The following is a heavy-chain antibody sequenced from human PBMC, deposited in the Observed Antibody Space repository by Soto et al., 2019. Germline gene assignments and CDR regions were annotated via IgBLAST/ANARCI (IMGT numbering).Heavy chain of an antibody. CDR2: IIPLLDIA. CDR1: GGTFSYDI. Sequence: QVQLVQSGAEVKKPGSSVKVSCKASGGTFSYDIITWVRQAPGQGLEWMGRIIPLLDIANYAQKFQGRVTITADKSTSTAYMELNSLRSEDTAVYYCVRDSPIASTYSGYDGIDYWGQGTLVTVSS. D-gene: IGHD5-12*01. J-gene: IGHJ4*02. CDR3: VRDSPIASTYSGYDGIDY. V-gene: IGHV1-69*08.